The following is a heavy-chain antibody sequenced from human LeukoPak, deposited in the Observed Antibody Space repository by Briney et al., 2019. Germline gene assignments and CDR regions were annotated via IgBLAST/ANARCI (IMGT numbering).Heavy chain of an antibody. CDR1: GFTVSSNY. CDR2: IYSGGST. V-gene: IGHV3-53*01. D-gene: IGHD3-22*01. Sequence: PWGSLKLSCAASGFTVSSNYMSWVRQAPGKGLEWVSVIYSGGSTYYADSVKGRFTISRDNSKNTLYLQMNSLRAEDTAVYYCARDRGSGYYDYWGQGTLVTVSS. CDR3: ARDRGSGYYDY. J-gene: IGHJ4*02.